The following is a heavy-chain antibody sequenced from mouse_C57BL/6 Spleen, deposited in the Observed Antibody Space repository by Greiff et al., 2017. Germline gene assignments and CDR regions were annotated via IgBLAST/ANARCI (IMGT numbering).Heavy chain of an antibody. CDR1: GYSITSGYY. D-gene: IGHD1-1*02. CDR3: ARGGYYIDY. Sequence: EVQLQESGPGLVKPSQSLSLTCSVTGYSITSGYYWNWIRQFPGNKLEWMGYISYDGSNNYNPSLKNRSTITRDTSKNQFFLKLNSVTTEYTATYYCARGGYYIDYWGQGTTLTVSS. CDR2: ISYDGSN. J-gene: IGHJ2*01. V-gene: IGHV3-6*01.